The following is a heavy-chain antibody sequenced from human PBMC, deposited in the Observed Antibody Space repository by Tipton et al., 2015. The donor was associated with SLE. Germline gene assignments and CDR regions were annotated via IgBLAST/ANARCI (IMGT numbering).Heavy chain of an antibody. CDR1: GGSFSSYY. D-gene: IGHD6-6*01. V-gene: IGHV4-34*01. J-gene: IGHJ4*02. CDR2: INHSGST. Sequence: TLSLTCAVYGGSFSSYYWSWIRQPPGKGLEWIGEINHSGSTNYNPSLKRRVTISVDTSKNQFSLKLSSVTAADTAVYYCAREHVGSSPGGFDYWGQGTLVTVPS. CDR3: AREHVGSSPGGFDY.